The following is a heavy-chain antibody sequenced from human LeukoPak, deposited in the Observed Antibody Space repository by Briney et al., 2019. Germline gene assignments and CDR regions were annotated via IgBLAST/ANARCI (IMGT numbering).Heavy chain of an antibody. J-gene: IGHJ5*02. CDR3: ARDGWFGDYNWFDP. Sequence: PGVSLRLSCAASGFTFSSYSMNWVRQAPGKGLVWVSYISSASNTIYYADSVKGRFTISRDNAKNSLYLLMNSLRAEDTAMYYCARDGWFGDYNWFDPWGQGTLVTVSS. CDR1: GFTFSSYS. CDR2: ISSASNTI. V-gene: IGHV3-48*01. D-gene: IGHD3-10*01.